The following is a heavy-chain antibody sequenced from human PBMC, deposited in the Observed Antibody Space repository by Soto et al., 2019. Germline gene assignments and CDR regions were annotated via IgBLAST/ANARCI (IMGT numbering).Heavy chain of an antibody. D-gene: IGHD6-13*01. CDR3: ARRLDSIIWSERGFAY. V-gene: IGHV1-46*01. Sequence: QVQLVQSGAEVKKPGASVKVSCKASGYTFTSHYIHWVRQVPGQGLEWMGLINPLGGSTIYAQRVQGRVTRPRDTSTITVYLAMSSLRSEDPAIYYCARRLDSIIWSERGFAYWGHGTLVTGSS. CDR2: INPLGGST. J-gene: IGHJ4*01. CDR1: GYTFTSHY.